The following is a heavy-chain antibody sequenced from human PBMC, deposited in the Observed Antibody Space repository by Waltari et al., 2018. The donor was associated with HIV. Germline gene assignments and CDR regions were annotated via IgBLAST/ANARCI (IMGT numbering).Heavy chain of an antibody. CDR3: AKFMVQGPRRDFDY. V-gene: IGHV3-23*01. D-gene: IGHD3-10*01. J-gene: IGHJ4*02. CDR2: ISGSGGST. Sequence: EVQLLESGGGLVQPGGSLRLSCAASGFTFSRYAMSWVRQALGKGRAWVSAISGSGGSTYYADSVKGRFTISRDNSKNTLYLQMNSLRAEDTAVYYCAKFMVQGPRRDFDYWGQGTLVTVSS. CDR1: GFTFSRYA.